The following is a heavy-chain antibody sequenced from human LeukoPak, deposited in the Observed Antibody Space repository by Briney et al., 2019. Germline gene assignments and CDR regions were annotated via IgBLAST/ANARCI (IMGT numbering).Heavy chain of an antibody. CDR1: GGTFSSYA. Sequence: SVKVSCKASGGTFSSYAISWVRQAPGQGLEWMGGIIPIFGTANYAQKFQGRVTITADKSTSTAYVELSSLRSEDTAVYYCARDRGSGIYDYWGQGTLVTVSS. D-gene: IGHD3-10*01. J-gene: IGHJ4*02. V-gene: IGHV1-69*06. CDR2: IIPIFGTA. CDR3: ARDRGSGIYDY.